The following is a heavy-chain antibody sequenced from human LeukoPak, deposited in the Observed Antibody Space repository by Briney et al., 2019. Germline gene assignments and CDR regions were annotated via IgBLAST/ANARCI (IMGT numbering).Heavy chain of an antibody. V-gene: IGHV3-48*04. D-gene: IGHD3-10*02. Sequence: GGSLRLSCAASGFTFSTYWMTWVRQAPGKGLEWVSYISSSGSTIYYADSVKGRFTISRDNAKNSLYLQMNSLRAEDTAVYYCAELGITMIGGVWGKGTTVTISS. CDR3: AELGITMIGGV. CDR1: GFTFSTYW. J-gene: IGHJ6*04. CDR2: ISSSGSTI.